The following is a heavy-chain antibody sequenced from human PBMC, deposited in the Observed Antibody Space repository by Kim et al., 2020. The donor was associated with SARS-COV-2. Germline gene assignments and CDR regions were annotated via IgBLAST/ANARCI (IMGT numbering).Heavy chain of an antibody. D-gene: IGHD3-10*01. V-gene: IGHV3-23*01. CDR3: AKGRGLLWFGGYYGMDV. CDR1: GFTFSSYA. J-gene: IGHJ6*02. CDR2: ISGSGGST. Sequence: GGSLRLSCAASGFTFSSYAMSWVRQAPGKGLEWVSAISGSGGSTYYADSVKGRFTISRDNSKNTLYLQMNSLRAEDTAVYYCAKGRGLLWFGGYYGMDVCGQGTTVTVSS.